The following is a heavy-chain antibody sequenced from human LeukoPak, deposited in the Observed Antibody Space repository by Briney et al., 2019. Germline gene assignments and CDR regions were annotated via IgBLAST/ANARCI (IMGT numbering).Heavy chain of an antibody. J-gene: IGHJ4*02. CDR1: GGSISSGGYY. Sequence: SQTLSLTCTVSGGSISSGGYYWTWIRQRPGQGLEWVGYIYYSGSTNYNPSLKSRVTISVDTSKNQFSLKLSSVTAADTAVYYCARGYEVADYWGQGTLVTVSS. CDR3: ARGYEVADY. D-gene: IGHD5-12*01. V-gene: IGHV4-30-4*08. CDR2: IYYSGST.